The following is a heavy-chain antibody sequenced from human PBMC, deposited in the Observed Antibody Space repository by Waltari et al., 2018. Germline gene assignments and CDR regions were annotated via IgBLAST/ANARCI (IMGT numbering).Heavy chain of an antibody. Sequence: QVQLQESGPGLVKPSETLSLTCTVSGGSISSYYWSWIRQPPGKGLDWIGYIYYSGSTDYTPSLKSRVTISVDTSKNQFSLKLSSVTAADTAVYYCARAYDSSGYYGYWGQGTLVTVSS. J-gene: IGHJ4*02. CDR1: GGSISSYY. V-gene: IGHV4-59*01. CDR2: IYYSGST. CDR3: ARAYDSSGYYGY. D-gene: IGHD3-22*01.